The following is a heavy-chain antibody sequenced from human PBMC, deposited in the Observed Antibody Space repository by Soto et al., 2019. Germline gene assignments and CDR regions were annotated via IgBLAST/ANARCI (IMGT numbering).Heavy chain of an antibody. CDR2: MNAKRGDT. Sequence: QAHLEQSGAEVKRPGASVKVSCKASGYTFSDFDINWLRQASGQGPEWMGWMNAKRGDTFFAQRLQGKFNMTWDTSLSTADMEVGSLTADDTAMYYCARGNPFNYAGFDVWGQGTTVAVAS. CDR3: ARGNPFNYAGFDV. J-gene: IGHJ6*02. V-gene: IGHV1-8*01. CDR1: GYTFSDFD. D-gene: IGHD3-16*01.